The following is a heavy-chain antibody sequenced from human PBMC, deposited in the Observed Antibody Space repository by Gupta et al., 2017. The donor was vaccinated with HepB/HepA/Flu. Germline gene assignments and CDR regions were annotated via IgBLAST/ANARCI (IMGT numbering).Heavy chain of an antibody. Sequence: EVQLVESGGGLVQPGRSLRLSCAASGFTFDDYAMHWVRQAPGKGLEWVSGISWNSGSIGYADSVKGRFTISRDNAKNSLYLQMNSLRAEDTALYYCAKDWQWELLQGAFDIWGQGTMVTVSS. CDR1: GFTFDDYA. J-gene: IGHJ3*02. D-gene: IGHD1-26*01. V-gene: IGHV3-9*01. CDR2: ISWNSGSI. CDR3: AKDWQWELLQGAFDI.